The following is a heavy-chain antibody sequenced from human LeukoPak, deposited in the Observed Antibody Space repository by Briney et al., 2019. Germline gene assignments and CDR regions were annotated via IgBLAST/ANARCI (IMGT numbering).Heavy chain of an antibody. Sequence: GGSLRLSCAASGFTFSSYEMNWVRQAPGKGLEWLSYISSRGSTIYYAESVKGRLTISRDHAKNSLYLQMNSLRAEDTAVYYCAREGYCGGDCYLFDYWGQGTLVTVSS. CDR2: ISSRGSTI. D-gene: IGHD2-21*02. J-gene: IGHJ4*02. CDR1: GFTFSSYE. CDR3: AREGYCGGDCYLFDY. V-gene: IGHV3-48*03.